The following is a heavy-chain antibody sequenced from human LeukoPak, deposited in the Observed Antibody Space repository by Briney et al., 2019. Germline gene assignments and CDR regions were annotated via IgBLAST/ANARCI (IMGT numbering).Heavy chain of an antibody. CDR2: IRSKANSYAT. CDR1: GFTFSGSA. CDR3: TRLLTMKDY. J-gene: IGHJ4*02. V-gene: IGHV3-73*01. Sequence: GGSLRLSCAASGFTFSGSAMHRVRQASGKGLEWVGRIRSKANSYATAYAASVKGRFTISRDDSKNTAYLQMNSLKTEDTAVYYCTRLLTMKDYWGQGTLVTVSS. D-gene: IGHD3-22*01.